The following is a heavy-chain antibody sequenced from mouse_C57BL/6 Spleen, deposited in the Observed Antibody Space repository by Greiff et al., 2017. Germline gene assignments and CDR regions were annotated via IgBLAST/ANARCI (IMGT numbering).Heavy chain of an antibody. CDR3: ARNDGYDVGPFAY. CDR1: GFSLTSYG. J-gene: IGHJ3*01. Sequence: VQLQQSGPGLVQPSQSLSITCTVSGFSLTSYGVHWVRQSPGKGLEWLGVIWSGGSTDYNAAFISRLSISKDNSKSQVFFKMNSLQADDTAIYYCARNDGYDVGPFAYWGQGTLVTVSA. CDR2: IWSGGST. V-gene: IGHV2-2*01. D-gene: IGHD2-2*01.